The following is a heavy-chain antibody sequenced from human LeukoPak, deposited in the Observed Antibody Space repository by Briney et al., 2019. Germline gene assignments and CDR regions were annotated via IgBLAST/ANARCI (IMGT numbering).Heavy chain of an antibody. D-gene: IGHD1-26*01. Sequence: GASVKVSCKASGYTFTGYYMHWVRQAPGQGLEWMGRINPNSGGTNYAQKFQGRVTMTRDTSISTAYMELSRLRSDDTAVYYCATIPMYSESYSYAFDIWGQGTMATVSS. CDR3: ATIPMYSESYSYAFDI. CDR1: GYTFTGYY. J-gene: IGHJ3*02. V-gene: IGHV1-2*06. CDR2: INPNSGGT.